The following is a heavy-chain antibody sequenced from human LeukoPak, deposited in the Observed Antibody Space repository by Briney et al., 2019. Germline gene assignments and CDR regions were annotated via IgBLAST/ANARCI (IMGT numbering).Heavy chain of an antibody. D-gene: IGHD3-10*02. CDR2: ISSSGSTI. J-gene: IGHJ6*04. V-gene: IGHV3-48*03. CDR1: GFTFSSYE. Sequence: PGGSLRLSCAASGFTFSSYEMNWVRQAPGKGQEWVSYISSSGSTIYYADSVKGRFTISRDNAKNSLYLQMNSLRAEDTAVHYCAELGITMIGGVWGKGTTVTISS. CDR3: AELGITMIGGV.